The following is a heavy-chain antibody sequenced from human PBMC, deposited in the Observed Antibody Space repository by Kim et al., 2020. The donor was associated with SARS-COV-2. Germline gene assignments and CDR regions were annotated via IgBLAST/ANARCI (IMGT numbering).Heavy chain of an antibody. V-gene: IGHV1-69*04. Sequence: SSVKVSCKASGGTFNGYAINWVRQAPGQGLQGMGRINTVLHVAVYAQEVQGRITITADKSTGTAYMDLGSLTFDDTAIYYCARGIGSGISAFDFWGQGTMVTVSS. CDR1: GGTFNGYA. CDR2: INTVLHVA. CDR3: ARGIGSGISAFDF. J-gene: IGHJ3*01. D-gene: IGHD3-10*01.